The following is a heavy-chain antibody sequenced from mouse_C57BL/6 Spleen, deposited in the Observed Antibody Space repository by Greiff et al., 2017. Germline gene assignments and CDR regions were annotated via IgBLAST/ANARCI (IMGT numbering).Heavy chain of an antibody. CDR3: ARWVYYYYDAGFDY. CDR2: LNPSNGGT. V-gene: IGHV1-53*01. CDR1: GYTFTSYW. Sequence: QVQLQQPGTELVKPGASVKLSCKASGYTFTSYWMHWVKQRPGQGLEWIGNLNPSNGGTIYNEKFKSKATLTVDKSSSTADMQLSSLTSEDSAVYYCARWVYYYYDAGFDYWGQGTTLTVSS. J-gene: IGHJ2*01. D-gene: IGHD2-4*01.